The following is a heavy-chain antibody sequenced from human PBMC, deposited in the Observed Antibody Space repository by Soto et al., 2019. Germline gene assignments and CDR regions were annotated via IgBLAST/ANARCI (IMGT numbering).Heavy chain of an antibody. CDR2: IKQDGSEK. Sequence: VSLKLSCAASGFTFSSYWMSWVRQAPGKGLEWVANIKQDGSEKYYVDSVKGRFTISRDNAKNSQYLQINSLRAEDTAVYYCARDQGEDYVWGSYSYYYYSGMDVWGQGTTVTVSS. CDR3: ARDQGEDYVWGSYSYYYYSGMDV. CDR1: GFTFSSYW. V-gene: IGHV3-7*01. J-gene: IGHJ6*02. D-gene: IGHD3-16*01.